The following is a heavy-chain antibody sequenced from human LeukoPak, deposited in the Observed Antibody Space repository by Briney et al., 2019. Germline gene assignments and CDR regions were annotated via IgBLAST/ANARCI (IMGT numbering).Heavy chain of an antibody. CDR3: ARGKSGSSDY. CDR2: ISYDGSNK. J-gene: IGHJ4*02. V-gene: IGHV3-30-3*01. D-gene: IGHD1-26*01. Sequence: GGSLRLSCAASGFTFSSYAMYWVRQAPGEGLEWVAVISYDGSNKYYTDSVKGRFTISRDNSKNTVYLQMNSLRVEDTAVYYCARGKSGSSDYWGQGTLVTVSS. CDR1: GFTFSSYA.